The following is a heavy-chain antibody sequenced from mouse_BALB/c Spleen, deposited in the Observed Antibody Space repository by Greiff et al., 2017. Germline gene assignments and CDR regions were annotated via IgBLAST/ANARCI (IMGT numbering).Heavy chain of an antibody. Sequence: EVKLVESGGGLVQPGGSRKLSCAASGFTFSSFGMHWVRQAPEKGLEWVAYISSGSSTIYYADTVKGRFTISRDNPKNTLFLQMTSLRSEDTAMYYCARSRGYDEGDYAMDYWGQGTSVTVSS. CDR1: GFTFSSFG. CDR2: ISSGSSTI. V-gene: IGHV5-17*02. J-gene: IGHJ4*01. CDR3: ARSRGYDEGDYAMDY. D-gene: IGHD2-2*01.